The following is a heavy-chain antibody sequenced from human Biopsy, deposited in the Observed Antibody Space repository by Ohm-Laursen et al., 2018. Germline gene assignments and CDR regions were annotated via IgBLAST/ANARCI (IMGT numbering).Heavy chain of an antibody. CDR1: GYNFRGYH. Sequence: ASVKVSCKASGYNFRGYHLHWVRLAPGQGLEWMGWINPDTGETRYAPKFQGRLALTRDVSVNTGYLELSSLGSDDTAIYFCAKPSGGVSTIGFDPWGQGISVTVSS. CDR2: INPDTGET. CDR3: AKPSGGVSTIGFDP. D-gene: IGHD5/OR15-5a*01. V-gene: IGHV1-2*02. J-gene: IGHJ5*02.